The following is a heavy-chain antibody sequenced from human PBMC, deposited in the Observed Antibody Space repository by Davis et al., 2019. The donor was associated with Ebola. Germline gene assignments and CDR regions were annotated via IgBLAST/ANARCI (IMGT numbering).Heavy chain of an antibody. CDR3: ARVWGYSYASDY. CDR1: GYTFTSYY. V-gene: IGHV1-46*01. D-gene: IGHD5-18*01. Sequence: ASVKVSCKASGYTFTSYYMHWVRQAPGQGLEWMGIINPSGGSTSYAQKFQGRVTITRDTSASTAYMELSSLRSEDTAVYYCARVWGYSYASDYWGQGTLVTVSS. J-gene: IGHJ4*02. CDR2: INPSGGST.